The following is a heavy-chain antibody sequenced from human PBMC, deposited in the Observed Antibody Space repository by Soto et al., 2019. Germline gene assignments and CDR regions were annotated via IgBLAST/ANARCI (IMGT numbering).Heavy chain of an antibody. CDR3: SRFAARPPFEY. D-gene: IGHD6-6*01. CDR1: GGSINSSYY. CDR2: IYYSGTT. Sequence: LSLTCIVSGGSINSSYYWGWIRQPPGKAPEWIGSIYYSGTTYYNPSLKSRVTIPVDSSRNQFSLKMTSVTAPDTAVYYCSRFAARPPFEYWGQGLLVTVSS. J-gene: IGHJ4*02. V-gene: IGHV4-39*01.